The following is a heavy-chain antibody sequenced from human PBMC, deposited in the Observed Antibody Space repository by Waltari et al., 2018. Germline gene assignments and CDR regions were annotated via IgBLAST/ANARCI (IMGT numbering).Heavy chain of an antibody. Sequence: QVQVQESGPGLVKPSESLSLTCTVSGGSINNYFWSWIRQPPGRAPECVAYIYHSGNTNCNPSLNSRVTISEDTSENQFSLKLNSVTAADTAVYYCARVGGTYGNSFDLWGEGIMVTVSS. CDR2: IYHSGNT. V-gene: IGHV4-59*01. D-gene: IGHD1-26*01. CDR3: ARVGGTYGNSFDL. J-gene: IGHJ3*01. CDR1: GGSINNYF.